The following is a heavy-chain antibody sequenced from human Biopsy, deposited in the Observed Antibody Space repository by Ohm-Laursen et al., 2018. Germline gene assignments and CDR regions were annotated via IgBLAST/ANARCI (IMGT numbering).Heavy chain of an antibody. Sequence: SSFRLSCAASGFTFSSYGIHWVRQAPGKGLEWVAVIWYDGSNKYSADSVKGRFSISRDNSKNTVYLQMNSLRAADTAVYYCARDRYYGSESYYSHYNMDVWGQGTTVSVSS. CDR1: GFTFSSYG. CDR2: IWYDGSNK. V-gene: IGHV3-33*01. D-gene: IGHD3-10*01. J-gene: IGHJ6*02. CDR3: ARDRYYGSESYYSHYNMDV.